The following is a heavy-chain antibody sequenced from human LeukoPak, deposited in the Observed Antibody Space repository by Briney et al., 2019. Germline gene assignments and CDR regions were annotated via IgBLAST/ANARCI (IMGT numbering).Heavy chain of an antibody. V-gene: IGHV3-53*01. D-gene: IGHD5-12*01. CDR1: RFSVSDNY. CDR3: ARASRGSGYHPFDD. Sequence: GGSLRLSCAAYRFSVSDNYMSWLRQAPGKGLEWVSDIFTRGTTYFRDSVKGRFTLSRDNSKNTLHLQMNSLRPEDTAIYYCARASRGSGYHPFDDWGQGTLVSVSS. CDR2: IFTRGTT. J-gene: IGHJ4*02.